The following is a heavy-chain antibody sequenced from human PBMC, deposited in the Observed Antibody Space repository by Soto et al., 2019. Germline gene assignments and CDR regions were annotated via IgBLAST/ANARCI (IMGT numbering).Heavy chain of an antibody. J-gene: IGHJ3*02. D-gene: IGHD4-17*01. V-gene: IGHV1-69*13. Sequence: QVRLVQSGAEVKKPGSSVKVSCKYSGGTFKTESINWLRQAPGQGLEWMGNILPAFGTADYAPKFQGRVTLTADQATTTAYMDLSTLTSQDTAFYFWARGHEYGGNSDAVDIWGQGTLVTVSS. CDR1: GGTFKTES. CDR3: ARGHEYGGNSDAVDI. CDR2: ILPAFGTA.